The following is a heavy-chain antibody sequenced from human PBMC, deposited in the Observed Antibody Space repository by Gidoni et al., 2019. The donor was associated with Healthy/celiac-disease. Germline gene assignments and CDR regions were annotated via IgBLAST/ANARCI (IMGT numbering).Heavy chain of an antibody. V-gene: IGHV3-11*01. CDR2: LSSSGGTV. D-gene: IGHD1-26*01. CDR1: GFTFRDYY. CDR3: ARDGGWELLGWYFDL. Sequence: QVQLVESGGGLVKPGGSLRLSCAASGFTFRDYYMRWIRQAPGKGLGWVSYLSSSGGTVYYADSVKGRFTISRDNAKNSLYLQMNSLRAEDTAVYYCARDGGWELLGWYFDLWGRGTLVTVSS. J-gene: IGHJ2*01.